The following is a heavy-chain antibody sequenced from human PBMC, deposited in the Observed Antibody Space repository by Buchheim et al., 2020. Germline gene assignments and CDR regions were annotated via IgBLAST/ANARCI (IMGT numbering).Heavy chain of an antibody. V-gene: IGHV1-69*08. J-gene: IGHJ4*02. CDR3: ARDLGGNSGYSDY. Sequence: QVQLVQSGAEVKKPGSSVNVSCKASGGTFSSYTISWVRQAPGQGLEWTGRIIPILGIANYAQKFQGRVTITADKSTSTAYMELSSLRSEDTAVYYCARDLGGNSGYSDYWGQGTL. CDR2: IIPILGIA. CDR1: GGTFSSYT. D-gene: IGHD4-23*01.